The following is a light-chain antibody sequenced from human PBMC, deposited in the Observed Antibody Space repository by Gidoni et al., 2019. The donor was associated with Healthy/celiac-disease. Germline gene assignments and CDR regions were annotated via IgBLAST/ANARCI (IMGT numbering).Light chain of an antibody. Sequence: EVVLTQSPGTLSLSPGERATLSCRASQSVSSSYLAWYQQKPGPAPRLLIYGASSRATGIPDRFSGSGSGTDCTLTISRLEPEDFAVYYCQQYGSSPRTFGQGTKLEIK. CDR3: QQYGSSPRT. CDR2: GAS. J-gene: IGKJ2*01. CDR1: QSVSSSY. V-gene: IGKV3-20*01.